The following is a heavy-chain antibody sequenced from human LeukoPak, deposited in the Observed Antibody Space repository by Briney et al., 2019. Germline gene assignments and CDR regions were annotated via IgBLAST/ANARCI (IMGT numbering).Heavy chain of an antibody. Sequence: GRSLRLSCAASGFTFSNYGMHWVRQAPRKGLVWVSRINSDRSSTSYADSVKGRFTISRDNAKNTLYLQMNSLRAEDTAVYYCARTYYYEPRLDLWGRGTLVTVSS. CDR3: ARTYYYEPRLDL. V-gene: IGHV3-74*01. CDR1: GFTFSNYG. D-gene: IGHD3-22*01. CDR2: INSDRSST. J-gene: IGHJ2*01.